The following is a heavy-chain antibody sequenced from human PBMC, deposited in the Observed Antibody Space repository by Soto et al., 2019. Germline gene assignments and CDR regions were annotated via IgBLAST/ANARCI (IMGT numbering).Heavy chain of an antibody. CDR3: AKLILYSGGANDY. Sequence: GASVKVSCKASGYTFTSYDINWVRQATGQGLEWMGWMNPNSGNTGYAQKFQGRVTMTRNTSISTAYMELSSLRSEDTAVYYCAKLILYSGGANDYWGQGTLVTVSS. V-gene: IGHV1-8*01. J-gene: IGHJ4*02. CDR2: MNPNSGNT. D-gene: IGHD1-26*01. CDR1: GYTFTSYD.